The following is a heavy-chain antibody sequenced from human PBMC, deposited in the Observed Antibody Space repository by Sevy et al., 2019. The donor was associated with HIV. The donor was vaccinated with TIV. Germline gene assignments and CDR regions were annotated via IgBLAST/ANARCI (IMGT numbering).Heavy chain of an antibody. CDR1: GFTVSSNY. D-gene: IGHD3-10*01. J-gene: IGHJ4*02. Sequence: GGSLRLSCAASGFTVSSNYMSWVRQAPGKGLEWVSVIYSGGSTYYADSVKGRFTISRDNSKNTLYLQMNSLRAEETAVYYCARAARWFGELYYWGQGTLVTVSS. V-gene: IGHV3-53*01. CDR3: ARAARWFGELYY. CDR2: IYSGGST.